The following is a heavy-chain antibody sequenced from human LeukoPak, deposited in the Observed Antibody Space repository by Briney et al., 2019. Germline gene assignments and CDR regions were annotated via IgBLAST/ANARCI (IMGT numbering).Heavy chain of an antibody. CDR3: ARQYCSSTSCLDDFDS. CDR2: IYHSGST. J-gene: IGHJ4*02. D-gene: IGHD2-2*01. CDR1: GYSISSGYY. V-gene: IGHV4-38-2*01. Sequence: SETLSLTCAVSGYSISSGYYWGWIRQPPGKGQEWIGSIYHSGSTYYNPSLKSRVTISVDTSKNQFSLKLSSVTAADTAVYYCARQYCSSTSCLDDFDSWGQGTLVTVSS.